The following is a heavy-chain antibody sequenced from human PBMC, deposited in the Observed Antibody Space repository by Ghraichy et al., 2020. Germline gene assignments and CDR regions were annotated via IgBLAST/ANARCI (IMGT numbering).Heavy chain of an antibody. V-gene: IGHV3-23*01. CDR1: GFTFSSYA. J-gene: IGHJ4*02. D-gene: IGHD3-10*01. CDR3: AKGPMVRGVIITQPLDY. CDR2: ISGSGGST. Sequence: GGSLRLSCAASGFTFSSYAMSWVRQAPGKGLEWVSAISGSGGSTYYADSVKGRFTISRDNSKNTLYLQMNSLRAEDTAVYYCAKGPMVRGVIITQPLDYWGQGTLVTVSS.